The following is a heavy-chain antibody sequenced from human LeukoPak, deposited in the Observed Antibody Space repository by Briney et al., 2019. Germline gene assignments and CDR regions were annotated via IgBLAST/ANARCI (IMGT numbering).Heavy chain of an antibody. D-gene: IGHD2-15*01. Sequence: GGSLRLSCAASGFIFSNSAMNWVRQAPGKGLEWVSSINNDGSYIYYAGSVKGRFTISRDNAKNSLYLRLNSLRVEDTAVYYCARVGEDYCSGGSCDYWGQGTLVTVSS. CDR1: GFIFSNSA. CDR2: INNDGSYI. CDR3: ARVGEDYCSGGSCDY. J-gene: IGHJ4*02. V-gene: IGHV3-21*01.